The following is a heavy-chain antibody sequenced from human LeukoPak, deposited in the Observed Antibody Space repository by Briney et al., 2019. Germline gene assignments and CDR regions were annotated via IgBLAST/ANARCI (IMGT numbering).Heavy chain of an antibody. CDR3: AAGLWFGDRAFDY. CDR2: IYHSGST. V-gene: IGHV4-38-2*01. J-gene: IGHJ4*02. Sequence: SETLSLTCAVPGYSISSGYYWGWIRQPPGKGLEWIGSIYHSGSTYYNPSLKSRVTISVDTSKHQFSLKLSSVTAADTAVYYCAAGLWFGDRAFDYWGQGTLVTVSS. D-gene: IGHD3-10*01. CDR1: GYSISSGYY.